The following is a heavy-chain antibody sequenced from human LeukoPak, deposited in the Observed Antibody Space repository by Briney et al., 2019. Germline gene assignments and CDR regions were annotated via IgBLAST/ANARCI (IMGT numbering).Heavy chain of an antibody. CDR1: GDTISSYY. J-gene: IGHJ4*02. D-gene: IGHD3-16*02. V-gene: IGHV4-59*07. CDR2: IYYSGSN. Sequence: WDTLSLTCTVSGDTISSYYWSWIRQPPGKGLEWIGYIYYSGSNKYNPSLKRRVTISVDTSKNQFSLKLSPLTAADTAVYYCARGGYLYYALSIAFDYWGQGTLVTVSS. CDR3: ARGGYLYYALSIAFDY.